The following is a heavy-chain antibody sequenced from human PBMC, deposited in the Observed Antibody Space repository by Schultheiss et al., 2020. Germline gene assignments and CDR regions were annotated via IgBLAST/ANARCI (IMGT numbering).Heavy chain of an antibody. CDR1: GFTFSSYE. V-gene: IGHV3-48*03. J-gene: IGHJ4*02. CDR3: ASHFTMVQGVPQPL. D-gene: IGHD3-10*01. CDR2: ISSSGSTI. Sequence: GESLKISCAASGFTFSSYEMNWVRQAPGKGLEWVSYISSSGSTIYYADSVKGRFTISRDNAKNSLYLQMNSLRAEDTAVYYCASHFTMVQGVPQPLWGQGTLVTVSS.